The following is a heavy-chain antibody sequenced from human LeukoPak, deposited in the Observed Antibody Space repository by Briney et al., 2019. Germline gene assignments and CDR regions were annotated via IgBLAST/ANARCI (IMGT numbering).Heavy chain of an antibody. D-gene: IGHD6-13*01. Sequence: PSETLSLTCAVSGGSISSSNWWSWVRQPPGKGLEWIGEIYHSGSTNYNPSLKSRVTISVDKSKNQFSLKLSSVTAADTAVYYCVSLTYSSSWKFDPWGQGTLVTVSS. V-gene: IGHV4-4*02. J-gene: IGHJ5*02. CDR3: VSLTYSSSWKFDP. CDR2: IYHSGST. CDR1: GGSISSSNW.